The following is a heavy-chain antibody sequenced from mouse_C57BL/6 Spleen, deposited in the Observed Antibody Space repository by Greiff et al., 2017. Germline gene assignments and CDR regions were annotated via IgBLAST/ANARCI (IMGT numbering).Heavy chain of an antibody. J-gene: IGHJ4*01. CDR1: GYSFTGYY. CDR3: AGYYDYAMDY. V-gene: IGHV1-43*01. D-gene: IGHD2-4*01. Sequence: EVQLQQSGPELVKPGASVKISCKASGYSFTGYYMHWVKQSSEKSLEWIGEINPSTGGTSYNQKFKGKATLTVDKSSSTAYMQLKSLTSEDSAVYYCAGYYDYAMDYWGQGTSVTVSS. CDR2: INPSTGGT.